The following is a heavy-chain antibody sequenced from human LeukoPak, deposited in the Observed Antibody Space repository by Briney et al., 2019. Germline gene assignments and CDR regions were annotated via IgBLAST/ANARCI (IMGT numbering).Heavy chain of an antibody. Sequence: ETLSLTCTVSGYSITSAYYWGWIRQPPGKGLEWIGRIYTSGSTNYNPSLKSRVTMSVDTSKNQFSLKLSSVTAADTAVYYCARGRIMITFGGVVTYYFDYWGQGTLVTVSS. J-gene: IGHJ4*02. D-gene: IGHD3-16*01. CDR3: ARGRIMITFGGVVTYYFDY. CDR2: IYTSGST. V-gene: IGHV4-38-2*02. CDR1: GYSITSAYY.